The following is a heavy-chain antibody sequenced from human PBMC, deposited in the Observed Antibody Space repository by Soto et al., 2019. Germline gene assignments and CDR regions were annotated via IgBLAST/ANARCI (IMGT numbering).Heavy chain of an antibody. D-gene: IGHD4-17*01. CDR2: ISGSGGST. CDR1: GFTFSSYA. Sequence: EVQLLESGGGLVQPGGSLRLSCAASGFTFSSYAMSWVRQAPGKGLGWVSAISGSGGSTYYADSVKGRFTISRDNSKNTLYLQMNSLRAEDTAVYYCAKSHDYGDYLSDYWGQGTLVTVSS. J-gene: IGHJ4*02. V-gene: IGHV3-23*01. CDR3: AKSHDYGDYLSDY.